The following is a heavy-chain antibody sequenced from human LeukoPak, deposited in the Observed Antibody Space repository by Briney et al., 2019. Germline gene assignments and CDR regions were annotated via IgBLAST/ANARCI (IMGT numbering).Heavy chain of an antibody. CDR3: ARVGYYGSGSRYYYGMDV. CDR1: GGSISSSNW. J-gene: IGHJ6*04. Sequence: SGTLSLTCAVSGGSISSSNWWSWVRQPPGKGLEWIGEIYHSGSTNYNPSLKGRVTISVDESKNQFSLKLSSVTAADTAVYYCARVGYYGSGSRYYYGMDVWGKGTTVTVSS. D-gene: IGHD3-10*01. CDR2: IYHSGST. V-gene: IGHV4-4*02.